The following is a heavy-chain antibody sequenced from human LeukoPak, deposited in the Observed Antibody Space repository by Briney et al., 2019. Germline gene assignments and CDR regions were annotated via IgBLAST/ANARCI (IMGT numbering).Heavy chain of an antibody. V-gene: IGHV3-74*01. CDR2: IRDDGSLT. CDR3: ARGGVYCSSTSCYEKVDY. D-gene: IGHD2-2*01. CDR1: GFTFSNYW. Sequence: PGGSLRLSCAASGFTFSNYWMHWVRQVPGKGLVWVSRIRDDGSLTDYADSVKGRFTISRDNSKNTMNLQMNSLRAEDTAVYYCARGGVYCSSTSCYEKVDYWGQGTLVTVSS. J-gene: IGHJ4*02.